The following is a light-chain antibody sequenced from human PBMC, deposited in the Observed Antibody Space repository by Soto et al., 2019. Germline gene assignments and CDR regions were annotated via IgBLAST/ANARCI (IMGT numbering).Light chain of an antibody. CDR3: QSYDITLSTVV. V-gene: IGLV1-40*01. CDR2: DSV. CDR1: SFNIGAGFA. Sequence: QSVLPQPPSVSGAPGQRVTISCTGSSFNIGAGFAVHWYQQLPGRGPKLLIFDSVNRPSGVPDRFSGSKSGSSASLAITGLLPEDEAVCHCQSYDITLSTVVFGAGTKLTVL. J-gene: IGLJ2*01.